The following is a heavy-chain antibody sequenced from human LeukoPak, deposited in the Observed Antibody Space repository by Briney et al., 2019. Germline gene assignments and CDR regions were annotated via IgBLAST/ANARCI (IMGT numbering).Heavy chain of an antibody. V-gene: IGHV3-72*01. D-gene: IGHD3-16*01. J-gene: IGHJ3*02. CDR2: IRRGANSYTT. Sequence: GGSLRLSCAASGFSFSDYIMDWVRQAPGKGLEWVARIRRGANSYTTEYAASVQGRFTISREDSKNSLYLHMNSLKTEDTAVYHCSRDGGDNFYSAFDIWGVGTMVTVSS. CDR1: GFSFSDYI. CDR3: SRDGGDNFYSAFDI.